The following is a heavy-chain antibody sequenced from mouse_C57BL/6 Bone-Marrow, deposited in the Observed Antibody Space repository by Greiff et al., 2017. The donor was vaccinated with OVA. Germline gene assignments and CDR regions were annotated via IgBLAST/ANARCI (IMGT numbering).Heavy chain of an antibody. Sequence: VQLKESGGGLVKPGGSLKLSCAASGFTFSSYAMSWVRQTPETRLEWVATISDGGSYTYYPDNVKGRFTISRDNAKNNLYLQMSHLKSEDTAMYYCARDYDYDYYAMDYWGQGTSVTVSS. J-gene: IGHJ4*01. D-gene: IGHD2-4*01. CDR1: GFTFSSYA. CDR3: ARDYDYDYYAMDY. V-gene: IGHV5-4*01. CDR2: ISDGGSYT.